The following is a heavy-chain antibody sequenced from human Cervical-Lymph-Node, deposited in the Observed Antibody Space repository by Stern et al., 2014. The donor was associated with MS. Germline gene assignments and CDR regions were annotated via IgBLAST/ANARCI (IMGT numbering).Heavy chain of an antibody. Sequence: VQLVESGGAVVQPGRSLRLSCAASGFTFSSYGMHWVRQAPGKGLEWVTVIQYDGNHKFYAASVKGRFTISRDNSKNTLHLQMNSVTPDDTAIYYCARDYEDTSMLFDHWGQGTLVTVSS. CDR3: ARDYEDTSMLFDH. CDR1: GFTFSSYG. CDR2: IQYDGNHK. V-gene: IGHV3-30*03. D-gene: IGHD2-8*01. J-gene: IGHJ4*02.